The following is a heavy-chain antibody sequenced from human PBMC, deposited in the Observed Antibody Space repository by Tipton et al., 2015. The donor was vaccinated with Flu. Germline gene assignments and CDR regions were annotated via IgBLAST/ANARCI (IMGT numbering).Heavy chain of an antibody. CDR3: AKVIPELVAGLDY. V-gene: IGHV3-23*01. CDR2: FSASARTT. D-gene: IGHD6-19*01. J-gene: IGHJ4*02. Sequence: SLRLSCAVSGFTFSRYGMGWVRQAPGKGLEWVSGFSASARTTYFADSVKGRFTISRDNFKNTLYLQMNSVRAEDTAVYYCAKVIPELVAGLDYWGQGTLVTVSS. CDR1: GFTFSRYG.